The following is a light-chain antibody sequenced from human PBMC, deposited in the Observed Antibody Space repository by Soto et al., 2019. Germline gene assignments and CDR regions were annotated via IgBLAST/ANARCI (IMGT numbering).Light chain of an antibody. Sequence: QSVVTQPPSVSGAPGQSAATSCTGSSANIGAAYNVDWYQHLPGTAPKLLIYGNNNRPSGGPARFSGSKSGTSASLAIAGLQAEDEGDYYCQAYDSSMSGYVFGTGTKVTVL. J-gene: IGLJ1*01. V-gene: IGLV1-40*01. CDR3: QAYDSSMSGYV. CDR1: SANIGAAYN. CDR2: GNN.